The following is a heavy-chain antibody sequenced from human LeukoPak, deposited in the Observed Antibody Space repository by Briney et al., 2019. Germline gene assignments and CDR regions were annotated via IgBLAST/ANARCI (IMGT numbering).Heavy chain of an antibody. CDR1: GFTFSSYA. CDR3: AKAGTYSGSPGDI. J-gene: IGHJ3*02. D-gene: IGHD1-26*01. V-gene: IGHV3-23*01. CDR2: ISGSGGST. Sequence: GGSLRLSCAASGFTFSSYAMSWVRRAPGKGLEWVSAISGSGGSTYYADSVKGRFTISRDNSKNTLYLQMNSLRAEDTAVYYCAKAGTYSGSPGDIWGQGTMVTVSS.